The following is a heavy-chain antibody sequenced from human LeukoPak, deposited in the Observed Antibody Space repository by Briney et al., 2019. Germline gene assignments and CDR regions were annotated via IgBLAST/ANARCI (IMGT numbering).Heavy chain of an antibody. V-gene: IGHV3-11*04. J-gene: IGHJ6*03. CDR3: ARDSATWHHYYYYYMDV. CDR1: GFTFSDYY. CDR2: ISSSGSTI. Sequence: GGSLRLSCAASGFTFSDYYMSWIRQAPGKGLEWVSYISSSGSTIYYADSVKGRFTISRDNAKNSLYLQMNSLRAEDTAMYYCARDSATWHHYYYYYMDVWGKGTTVTVSS.